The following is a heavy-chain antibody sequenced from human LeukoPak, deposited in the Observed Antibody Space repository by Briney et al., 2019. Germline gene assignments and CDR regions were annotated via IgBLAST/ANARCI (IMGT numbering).Heavy chain of an antibody. J-gene: IGHJ6*02. V-gene: IGHV4-4*07. Sequence: KASETLSLTCTVSGGSISSYYWSWIRQPAGKGLEWIGRIYTSGSTNYNPSLKSRVTMSVDTSKNQFSLKLSSVTAADTAVYYCARDKPRGGYYGSGSYYMGFGDYYGMDVWGQGTTVTVSS. CDR3: ARDKPRGGYYGSGSYYMGFGDYYGMDV. CDR1: GGSISSYY. CDR2: IYTSGST. D-gene: IGHD3-10*01.